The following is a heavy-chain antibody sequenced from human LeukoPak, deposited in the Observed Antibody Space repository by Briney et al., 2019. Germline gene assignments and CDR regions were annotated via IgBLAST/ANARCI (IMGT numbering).Heavy chain of an antibody. CDR3: ATHVDTAMVGLFDY. CDR1: GFTFSSYG. J-gene: IGHJ4*02. CDR2: IRYDGSNK. Sequence: GGSLRLSCAASGFTFSSYGMHWVRQAPGKGLEWVAFIRYDGSNKYYADSVKGRFTISRDNSKNTLYLQMNSPRAEDTAIYYCATHVDTAMVGLFDYWGQGTLVTVSS. D-gene: IGHD5-18*01. V-gene: IGHV3-30*02.